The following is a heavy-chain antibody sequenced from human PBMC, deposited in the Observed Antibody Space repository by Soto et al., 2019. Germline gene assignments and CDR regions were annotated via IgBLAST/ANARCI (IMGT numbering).Heavy chain of an antibody. CDR1: GYTFTSYD. Sequence: GASVKVSCKASGYTFTSYDINWVRQATGQGLEWMGWMNPNSGNTSYAQKFQGRVTMTKNTSISTAYKEQSSLRSEDTAVFYCATALPYYYDSSGPRGFDYWGQGTLVTVSS. D-gene: IGHD3-22*01. V-gene: IGHV1-8*01. CDR2: MNPNSGNT. J-gene: IGHJ4*02. CDR3: ATALPYYYDSSGPRGFDY.